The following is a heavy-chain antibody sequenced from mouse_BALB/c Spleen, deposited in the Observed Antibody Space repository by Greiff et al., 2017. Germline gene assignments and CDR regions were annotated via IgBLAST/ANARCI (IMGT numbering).Heavy chain of an antibody. V-gene: IGHV3-8*02. J-gene: IGHJ4*01. D-gene: IGHD2-4*01. CDR2: ISYSGST. CDR3: ARIYYDYDGYAMDY. Sequence: EVKLVESGPSLVKPSQTLSLTCSVTGDSITSGYWNWIRKFPGNKLEYMGYISYSGSTYYNPSLKSRISITRDTSKNQYYLQLNSVTTEDTATYYCARIYYDYDGYAMDYWGQGTSVTVSS. CDR1: GDSITSGY.